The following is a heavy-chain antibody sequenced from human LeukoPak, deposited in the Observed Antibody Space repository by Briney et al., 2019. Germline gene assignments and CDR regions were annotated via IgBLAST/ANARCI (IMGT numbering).Heavy chain of an antibody. D-gene: IGHD5-18*01. CDR1: GGSFSGYY. Sequence: SETLSLTCAVYGGSFSGYYWSWIRQPPGKGLEWIGEINHSGSTNYNPSLKSRVTISVDTSKNQFSLKLSSVTAADTAVYYCARRGGVGDPAMGSAFDYWVQGTMVTV. CDR2: INHSGST. V-gene: IGHV4-34*01. CDR3: ARRGGVGDPAMGSAFDY. J-gene: IGHJ4*02.